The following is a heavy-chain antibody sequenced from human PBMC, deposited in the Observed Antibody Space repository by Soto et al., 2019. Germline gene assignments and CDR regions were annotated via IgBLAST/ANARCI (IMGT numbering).Heavy chain of an antibody. CDR2: INSDGSST. V-gene: IGHV3-74*01. Sequence: GGSLRLSCAASGFTFSSYWMHWVRQAPGKGLVWVSRINSDGSSTSYADSVKGRFTISRDNAENTLYLQMNSLRAEDTAVYYCAKNNRYCSSTNCFVFDYWGQGTLVTVSS. CDR3: AKNNRYCSSTNCFVFDY. CDR1: GFTFSSYW. D-gene: IGHD2-2*01. J-gene: IGHJ4*02.